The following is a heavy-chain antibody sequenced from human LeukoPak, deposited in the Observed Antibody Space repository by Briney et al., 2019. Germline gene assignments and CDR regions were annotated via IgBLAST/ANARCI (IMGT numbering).Heavy chain of an antibody. CDR3: ARDYYDSSGYYYAL. CDR1: GGSISSYY. D-gene: IGHD3-22*01. J-gene: IGHJ4*02. V-gene: IGHV4-4*07. CDR2: IYTSGGT. Sequence: SETLSLTCTVSGGSISSYYWSWIRQPAGKGLEWIGRIYTSGGTNYNPSLKSRVTMSIDTSKNQFSLKLSSVTAADTAVYYCARDYYDSSGYYYALWGQGTLVTVSS.